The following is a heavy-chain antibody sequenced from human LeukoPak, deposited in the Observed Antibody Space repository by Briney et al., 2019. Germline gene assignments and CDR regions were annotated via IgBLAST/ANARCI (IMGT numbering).Heavy chain of an antibody. CDR2: ISSSSGTI. V-gene: IGHV3-48*01. D-gene: IGHD3-3*02. CDR1: GFTFSSYS. J-gene: IGHJ4*02. CDR3: ARETGFIFGYFDY. Sequence: GGSLRLSCAASGFTFSSYSMNWVRQAPGKGLEWVSYISSSSGTIYYADSVKGRFTISRDNAKNSLYLQMNSLRAEDTAVYYCARETGFIFGYFDYWGQGTLVTVSS.